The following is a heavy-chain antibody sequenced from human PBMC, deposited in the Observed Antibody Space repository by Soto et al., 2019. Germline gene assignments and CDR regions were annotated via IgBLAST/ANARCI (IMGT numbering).Heavy chain of an antibody. CDR2: ISSGSNYK. Sequence: PGGSLRLSCAASGFTFSSYGMNWVRQAPGKGLEWVSFISSGSNYKYYADSVRGRFTISRDNAKNSLYLQMNSLRAEDTAVYYCAAGRRCCDRVPCRRGVVYLGHTPLVTV. J-gene: IGHJ4*01. CDR1: GFTFSSYG. V-gene: IGHV3-21*01. CDR3: AAGRRCCDRVPCRRGVVY. D-gene: IGHD3-10*01.